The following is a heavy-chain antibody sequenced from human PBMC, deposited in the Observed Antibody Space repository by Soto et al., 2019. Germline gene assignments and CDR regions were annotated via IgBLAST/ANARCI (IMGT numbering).Heavy chain of an antibody. CDR3: ARAGVGALAAFDY. Sequence: GASVKVSCKASGYTFTSYAMHRVRQDPGQRLEWMGWINAGNGNTKYSQKFQGRVTITRDTSASTAYMELSSLRSEDTAVYYCARAGVGALAAFDYWGQGTLVTSPQ. CDR1: GYTFTSYA. CDR2: INAGNGNT. J-gene: IGHJ4*02. D-gene: IGHD1-26*01. V-gene: IGHV1-3*01.